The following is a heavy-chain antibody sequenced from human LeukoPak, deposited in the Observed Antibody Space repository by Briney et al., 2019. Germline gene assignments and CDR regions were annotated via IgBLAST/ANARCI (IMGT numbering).Heavy chain of an antibody. CDR3: TRSVSVDIGGRPDFCYFDL. CDR2: IRSKANYYAT. Sequence: GGSLKLSCEGSGFSFNGYGLHWVRQASGKGLKWIGRIRSKANYYATAYVESVKGRFIVSRDDSKRSAYLQMNDLKTEDTAVYYCTRSVSVDIGGRPDFCYFDLWGRGTLVTVSS. J-gene: IGHJ2*01. CDR1: GFSFNGYG. D-gene: IGHD1-26*01. V-gene: IGHV3-73*01.